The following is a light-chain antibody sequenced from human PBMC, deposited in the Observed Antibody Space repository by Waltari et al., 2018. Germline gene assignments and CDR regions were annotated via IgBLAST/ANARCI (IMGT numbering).Light chain of an antibody. V-gene: IGLV2-8*01. Sequence: QSALTQPPSASGSPGQSVTISCTGTSSDVGGYNYVSWYQQYPGKAPKLMLYDVTKRPPGVPVRFSGSKSGNTASLTVSGLQAEDEADYYCSSYAGSNIVIFGGGTKLTVL. CDR1: SSDVGGYNY. CDR2: DVT. J-gene: IGLJ2*01. CDR3: SSYAGSNIVI.